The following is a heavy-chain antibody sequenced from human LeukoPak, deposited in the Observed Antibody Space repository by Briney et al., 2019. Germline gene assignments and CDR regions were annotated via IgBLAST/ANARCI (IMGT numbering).Heavy chain of an antibody. V-gene: IGHV1-2*06. J-gene: IGHJ6*02. CDR3: ARGTYGMDV. CDR1: GYIFTGYY. Sequence: ASVEVSCKASGYIFTGYYMHWVRQAPGQGLEWMGRINPNSGGTNYAQKFQGSVTMTRDTSISTAYMELSRLRSDDTAVYYCARGTYGMDVWGQGTTVTVSS. CDR2: INPNSGGT.